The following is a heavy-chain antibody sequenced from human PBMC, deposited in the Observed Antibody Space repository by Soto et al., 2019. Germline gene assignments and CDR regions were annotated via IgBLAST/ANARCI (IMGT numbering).Heavy chain of an antibody. CDR3: VKGLYSSGWYAYYYYYMDV. J-gene: IGHJ6*03. D-gene: IGHD6-19*01. CDR2: ISSNGGST. V-gene: IGHV3-64D*09. Sequence: GGSLRLSCSASGFTFSSYAMHWVRQAPGKGLEYVSAISSNGGSTYYADSVKGRFTISRDNSKNTLYLQMSSLRAEDTAVYYCVKGLYSSGWYAYYYYYMDVWGKGTTVTVSS. CDR1: GFTFSSYA.